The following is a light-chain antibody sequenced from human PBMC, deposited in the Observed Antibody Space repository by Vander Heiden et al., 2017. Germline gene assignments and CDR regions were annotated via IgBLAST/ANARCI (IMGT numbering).Light chain of an antibody. CDR1: SRDVGGYAS. V-gene: IGLV2-11*01. CDR2: DVR. J-gene: IGLJ2*01. Sequence: QSALSQPRSVSGSPGPSVTISCTGTSRDVGGYASVSWYQQFPGKAPKLIIFDVRNRPSGAPDRFSGSKSGNTASLTISGLQAEDETDYYCCAYAGGDSVVFGGGTRLTVL. CDR3: CAYAGGDSVV.